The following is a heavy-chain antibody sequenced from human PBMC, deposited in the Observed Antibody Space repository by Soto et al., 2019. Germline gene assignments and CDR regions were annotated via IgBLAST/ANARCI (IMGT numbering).Heavy chain of an antibody. CDR1: GVTFSSYS. Sequence: GGSLRLSCAASGVTFSSYSMNWVRQAPGKGLEWVSSISSSSSYIYYADSVKGRFTISRDNAKNSLYLQMNSLRAEDTAVYYCARDTRKLWLSAEPRSFDYWGQGTLVTVSS. V-gene: IGHV3-21*01. CDR2: ISSSSSYI. CDR3: ARDTRKLWLSAEPRSFDY. J-gene: IGHJ4*02. D-gene: IGHD5-18*01.